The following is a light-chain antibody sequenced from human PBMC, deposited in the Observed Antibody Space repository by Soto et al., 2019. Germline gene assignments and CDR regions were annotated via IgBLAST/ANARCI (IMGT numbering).Light chain of an antibody. V-gene: IGLV2-14*01. Sequence: QSALTQPASVTGSPGQSITISCTGTSSDVGGYKYVSWYQQHPGKAPKLMIYDVSNRPSGVSNRFSGSKSGNTASLTISGLQAEDAADYYCSSYASSRTPYVFGTGTKLTVL. CDR3: SSYASSRTPYV. CDR1: SSDVGGYKY. J-gene: IGLJ1*01. CDR2: DVS.